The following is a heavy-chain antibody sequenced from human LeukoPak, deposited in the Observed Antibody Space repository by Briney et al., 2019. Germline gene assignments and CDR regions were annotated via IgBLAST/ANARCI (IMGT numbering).Heavy chain of an antibody. CDR3: ARKTIGYHWFDP. CDR1: GYTFNTYG. Sequence: ASVKVSCKASGYTFNTYGISWVRQAPGQGPEWMGWINTQNGNTNYAQKLQGRVTMTKDTSTSTAYMELRSLTPDDTAVYYCARKTIGYHWFDPWGQGTLVTVSS. V-gene: IGHV1-18*01. J-gene: IGHJ5*02. D-gene: IGHD5-12*01. CDR2: INTQNGNT.